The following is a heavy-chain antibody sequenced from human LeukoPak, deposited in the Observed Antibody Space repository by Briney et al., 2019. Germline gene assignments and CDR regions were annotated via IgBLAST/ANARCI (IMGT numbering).Heavy chain of an antibody. Sequence: PGRSLRLSCAASGFTFSSYGMHWVRQAPGKGLEWVAVISYDGSNKYYADSVKGRFTISRDNSKNTLYLQMNSLRAEDTAVYYCAKDPPLRFLEWLPASWGQGTLVTVSS. J-gene: IGHJ4*02. D-gene: IGHD3-3*01. CDR2: ISYDGSNK. CDR3: AKDPPLRFLEWLPAS. CDR1: GFTFSSYG. V-gene: IGHV3-30*18.